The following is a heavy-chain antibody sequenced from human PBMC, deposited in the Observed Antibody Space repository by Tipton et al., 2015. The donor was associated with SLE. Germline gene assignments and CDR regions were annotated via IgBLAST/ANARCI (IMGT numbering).Heavy chain of an antibody. V-gene: IGHV3-9*01. CDR2: ISWNSGST. CDR3: ARDGDSSGYAFDI. D-gene: IGHD3-22*01. Sequence: RSLRLSCAASGFTFDDYAMHWVRQAPGKGLEWVSGISWNSGSTYYADSVKGRFTISRDNSKNTLYLQINSLRAEDTAVYYCARDGDSSGYAFDIWGQGTMVTVSS. CDR1: GFTFDDYA. J-gene: IGHJ3*02.